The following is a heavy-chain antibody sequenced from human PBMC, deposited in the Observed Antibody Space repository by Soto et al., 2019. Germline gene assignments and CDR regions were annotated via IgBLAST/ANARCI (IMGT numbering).Heavy chain of an antibody. J-gene: IGHJ3*02. D-gene: IGHD3-22*01. CDR1: GYTFTSYG. CDR2: ISAYNGNT. Sequence: QVQLVQSGAEVKKPGASVKVSCKASGYTFTSYGISWVRQAPGQGLEWMGWISAYNGNTNYAQKLQGRVTMTTDTSTSTADMELRSLRSDDTAVYYCASDPPADSSGCDAFDIWGQGTMVTVSS. CDR3: ASDPPADSSGCDAFDI. V-gene: IGHV1-18*01.